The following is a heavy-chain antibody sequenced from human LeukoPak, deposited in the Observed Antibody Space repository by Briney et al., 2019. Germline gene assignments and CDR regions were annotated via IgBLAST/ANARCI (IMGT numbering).Heavy chain of an antibody. J-gene: IGHJ4*02. V-gene: IGHV4-39*01. CDR1: GGSISGSNYY. Sequence: SETLSLTCLVSGGSISGSNYYWGWIRQPPGKGLEWIGSMHYNGATHYNPSLKSRVSMSVDTSKNQFSLKVSSVTAGDTAVYYCAKQGTTTWKLDCWGQGTLVTVSS. D-gene: IGHD1-14*01. CDR2: MHYNGAT. CDR3: AKQGTTTWKLDC.